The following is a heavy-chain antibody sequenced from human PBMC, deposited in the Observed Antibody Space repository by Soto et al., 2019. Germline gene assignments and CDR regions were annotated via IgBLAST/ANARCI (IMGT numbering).Heavy chain of an antibody. D-gene: IGHD3-10*01. V-gene: IGHV3-33*01. J-gene: IGHJ6*03. CDR1: GFTFSSYG. CDR3: ARGPDLLLWFGELLYYYYMDG. Sequence: QVQLVESGGGVVQPGRSLRLSCAASGFTFSSYGMHWVRQAPGKGLEWVAVIWYDGSNKYYADSVKGRFTISRDNSKNTLYLQMNSLRAEDTAVYYCARGPDLLLWFGELLYYYYMDGWGKGTTVTVSS. CDR2: IWYDGSNK.